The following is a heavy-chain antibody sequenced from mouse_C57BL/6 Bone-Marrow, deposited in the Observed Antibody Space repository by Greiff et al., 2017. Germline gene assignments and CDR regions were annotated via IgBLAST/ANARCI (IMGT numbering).Heavy chain of an antibody. D-gene: IGHD1-1*01. J-gene: IGHJ4*01. CDR3: ASCTGVTPMEY. Sequence: DVKLVESGGGLVKPGGSLKLPCAASGFTFSSYAMSWVRQTQEKRLEWVATFSDGGSDNYYPDNVKGRFTISRDNAKNNLYLQMRHLKSEDTAMYYCASCTGVTPMEYWCQGTSVTGS. V-gene: IGHV5-4*03. CDR1: GFTFSSYA. CDR2: FSDGGSDN.